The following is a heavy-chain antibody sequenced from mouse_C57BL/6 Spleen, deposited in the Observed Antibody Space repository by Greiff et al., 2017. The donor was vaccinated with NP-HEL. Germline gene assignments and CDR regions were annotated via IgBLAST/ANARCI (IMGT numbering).Heavy chain of an antibody. Sequence: VHVKQSGPELVKPGASVKIPCKASGYTFTDYNMDWVKQSHGKSLEWIGDINPNNGGTIYNQKFKGKATLTVDKSSSTAYMELRSLTSEDTAVYYCARGDYGSSYPHWYFDVWGTGTTVTVSS. CDR3: ARGDYGSSYPHWYFDV. J-gene: IGHJ1*03. CDR1: GYTFTDYN. D-gene: IGHD1-1*01. CDR2: INPNNGGT. V-gene: IGHV1-18*01.